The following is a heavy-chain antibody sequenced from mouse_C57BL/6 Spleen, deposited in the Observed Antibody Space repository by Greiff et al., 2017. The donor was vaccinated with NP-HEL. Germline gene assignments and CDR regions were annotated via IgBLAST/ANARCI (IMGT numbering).Heavy chain of an antibody. CDR1: GFTFSSYG. CDR2: ISSGGSYT. J-gene: IGHJ2*01. D-gene: IGHD4-1*01. V-gene: IGHV5-6*01. Sequence: EVNVVESGGDLVKPGGSLKLSCAASGFTFSSYGMSWVRQTPDKRLEWVATISSGGSYTYYPDSVKGRFTISRDNAKNTLYLQMSSLKSEDTAMYYCARELGHGGFDYWGQGTTLTVSS. CDR3: ARELGHGGFDY.